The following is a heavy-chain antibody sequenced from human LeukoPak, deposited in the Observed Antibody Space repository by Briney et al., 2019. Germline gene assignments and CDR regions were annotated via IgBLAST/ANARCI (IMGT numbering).Heavy chain of an antibody. V-gene: IGHV4-59*01. Sequence: SETLSPTCTVSVGSISSYYWSWIRQPPGKGLEWIGYIYYSGSTNYNPSLKSRVTISVDTSKNQFSLKLSSVTAADTAVYYCARAATYYYDSSGYYDSYTFDIWGQGTMVTVSS. J-gene: IGHJ3*02. CDR2: IYYSGST. CDR3: ARAATYYYDSSGYYDSYTFDI. D-gene: IGHD3-22*01. CDR1: VGSISSYY.